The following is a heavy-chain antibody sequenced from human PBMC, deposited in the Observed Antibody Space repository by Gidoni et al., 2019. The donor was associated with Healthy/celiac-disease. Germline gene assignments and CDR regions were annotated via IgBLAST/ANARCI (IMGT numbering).Heavy chain of an antibody. Sequence: LQLQESGPGLVKPSETLSLTCTVSGGSISSSSYYWGWIRQPPGKGLEWIGSIYYSGSTYYNPSLKSRVTISVDTSKNQFSLKLSSVTAADTAVYYGARHGRGGSSWDYGMDVWGQGTTVTVSS. CDR2: IYYSGST. V-gene: IGHV4-39*01. CDR3: ARHGRGGSSWDYGMDV. D-gene: IGHD6-13*01. J-gene: IGHJ6*02. CDR1: GGSISSSSYY.